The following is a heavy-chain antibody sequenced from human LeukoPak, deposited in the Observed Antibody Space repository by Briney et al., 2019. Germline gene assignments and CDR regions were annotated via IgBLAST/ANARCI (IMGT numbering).Heavy chain of an antibody. V-gene: IGHV1-3*01. J-gene: IGHJ4*02. Sequence: ASVKVSCKTSGYTFTNNAVHWVRQAPGQRLEFVGWINVGNGDTQYSQKFQGRVTITRDASASTAYMELSSLRSEDTAVYYCTRDMYYGSEGVFDHWGQGTLVTVSS. D-gene: IGHD3-10*01. CDR3: TRDMYYGSEGVFDH. CDR1: GYTFTNNA. CDR2: INVGNGDT.